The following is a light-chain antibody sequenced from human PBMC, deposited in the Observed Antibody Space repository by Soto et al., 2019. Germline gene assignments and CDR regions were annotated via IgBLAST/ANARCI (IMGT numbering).Light chain of an antibody. Sequence: EIVLTQSPATPSFSPGERAPPSRQASQSVSNYLAWFQQKPGQAPRLLIYDASNRASGIPARFSGSGSGTDFTLTITSLDPEDFAVYYCQQRSYWPLTFGQGTRLEIK. CDR3: QQRSYWPLT. V-gene: IGKV3-11*01. CDR2: DAS. J-gene: IGKJ5*01. CDR1: QSVSNY.